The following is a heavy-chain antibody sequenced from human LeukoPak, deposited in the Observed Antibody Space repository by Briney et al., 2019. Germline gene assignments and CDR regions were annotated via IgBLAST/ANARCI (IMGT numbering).Heavy chain of an antibody. D-gene: IGHD3-22*01. CDR2: ISAYNGHT. Sequence: ASVRVSCKASGYTFTNYGISWVRQAPGQGLEWMGWISAYNGHTKYAQKVQGRVTMTRDTSTSTAYMELRSLRSDDTAVYYCARGGYYYDSSGYYRNWGQGTLVTVSS. V-gene: IGHV1-18*01. J-gene: IGHJ4*02. CDR1: GYTFTNYG. CDR3: ARGGYYYDSSGYYRN.